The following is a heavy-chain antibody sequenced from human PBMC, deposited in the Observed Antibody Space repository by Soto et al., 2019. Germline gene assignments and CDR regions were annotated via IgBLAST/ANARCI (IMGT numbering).Heavy chain of an antibody. CDR1: GFAFNNYG. J-gene: IGHJ4*02. Sequence: GGSLRLSCTVSGFAFNNYGINWVRQAPGKGLEWVSSISESDYTYYSDSVKGRFTISRENAKNSLYLQMNSLRDGDTAVYYCARAAAGGAYFDLWGQGTLVTVSS. CDR3: ARAAAGGAYFDL. V-gene: IGHV3-21*04. CDR2: ISESDYT. D-gene: IGHD6-13*01.